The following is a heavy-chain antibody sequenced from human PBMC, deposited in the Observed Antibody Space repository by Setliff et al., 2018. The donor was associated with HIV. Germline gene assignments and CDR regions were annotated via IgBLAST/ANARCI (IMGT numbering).Heavy chain of an antibody. CDR3: ARVSKGSPDAFDI. Sequence: GGSLRLSCVASGFTFSSYDIHWVRQAPGKGLEWVAVIWYNRSNEYYADSVKGRFTISRDNSKNTLYLQLNSLRAEDTAVYYGARVSKGSPDAFDIWGQGTMVTVSS. CDR2: IWYNRSNE. D-gene: IGHD6-13*01. CDR1: GFTFSSYD. V-gene: IGHV3-33*01. J-gene: IGHJ3*02.